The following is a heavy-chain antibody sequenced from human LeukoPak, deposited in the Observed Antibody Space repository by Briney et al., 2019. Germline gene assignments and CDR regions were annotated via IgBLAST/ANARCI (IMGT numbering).Heavy chain of an antibody. J-gene: IGHJ4*02. CDR1: GFSFSSYW. Sequence: PGGSLRLSCAAPGFSFSSYWMSWVRQAPGKGLEWVANIQSDGSVQQYVDSVKGRLTISRDNAKNSLYLQMNSLRAEDTAVYYCARIPRGSGWSFLDFWGQGTLVTVTS. V-gene: IGHV3-7*01. D-gene: IGHD6-19*01. CDR3: ARIPRGSGWSFLDF. CDR2: IQSDGSVQ.